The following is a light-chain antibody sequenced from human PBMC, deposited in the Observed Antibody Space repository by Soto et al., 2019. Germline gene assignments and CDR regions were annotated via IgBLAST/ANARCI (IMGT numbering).Light chain of an antibody. CDR2: ATS. Sequence: EIVLTQPPGTLSLSPGEGATLSCRASQSVSSNFLAWYQQKPGQAPRLLIYATSSRATGIPDRFSGSGSGTDFTLTISRLEPEDFAVYYCQQYGTSPRTFGQGTKVEIK. CDR1: QSVSSNF. CDR3: QQYGTSPRT. J-gene: IGKJ1*01. V-gene: IGKV3-20*01.